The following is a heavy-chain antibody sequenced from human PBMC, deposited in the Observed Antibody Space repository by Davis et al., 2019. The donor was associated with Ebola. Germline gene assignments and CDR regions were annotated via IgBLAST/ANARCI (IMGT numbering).Heavy chain of an antibody. D-gene: IGHD2-15*01. J-gene: IGHJ4*02. CDR2: MNPKSGNT. CDR3: ARGPWCVGGTCYMQEGYFFEY. CDR1: GYTFNSYD. Sequence: ASVKVSCKASGYTFNSYDINWVRQAPGQGLEWMGWMNPKSGNTGYAQNFQGRVTMTRNTSINTAYLELSSLSSDDTAVYYCARGPWCVGGTCYMQEGYFFEYWGQGTPATVSS. V-gene: IGHV1-8*02.